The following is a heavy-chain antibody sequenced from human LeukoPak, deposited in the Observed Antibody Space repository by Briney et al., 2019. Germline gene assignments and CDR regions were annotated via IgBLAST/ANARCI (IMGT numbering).Heavy chain of an antibody. V-gene: IGHV4-34*01. Sequence: SETLSLTCAVYGGSFSGYYWSWIRQPPGKGLEWIGEINHSGSTNYNPSLKSRVTISVDTSKNQFSLKLSSVTAADTAVYYCARGGIVQDIVVVPAASNWFDPWGQGTLVIVSS. CDR3: ARGGIVQDIVVVPAASNWFDP. D-gene: IGHD2-2*01. J-gene: IGHJ5*02. CDR1: GGSFSGYY. CDR2: INHSGST.